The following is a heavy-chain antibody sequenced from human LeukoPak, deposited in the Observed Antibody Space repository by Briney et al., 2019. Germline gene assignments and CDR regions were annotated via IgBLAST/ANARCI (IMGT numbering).Heavy chain of an antibody. D-gene: IGHD6-13*01. Sequence: GGSLRLSCAASGFTFSSYAMSWVRQAPGKGLEWVSAISGSGGSTYYADSVKGRFTISRDNSKNTLYLQMNSLRAEDTAVYYCAKVGAGTRNYYYYCMDVWGKGTTVTVSS. CDR3: AKVGAGTRNYYYYCMDV. CDR2: ISGSGGST. CDR1: GFTFSSYA. V-gene: IGHV3-23*01. J-gene: IGHJ6*03.